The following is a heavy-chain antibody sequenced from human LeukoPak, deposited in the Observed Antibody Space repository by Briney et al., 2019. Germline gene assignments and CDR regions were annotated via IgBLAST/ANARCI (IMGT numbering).Heavy chain of an antibody. J-gene: IGHJ4*02. Sequence: GSLRLSCKGSGFSFGDYAMTWVRQAPGKGLEWVGFIRRKGYGGTTEYAASVKGRFTISRDDSKSIANLQMNSLKTEDTAVYYCSTSYYDFWSAFWGQGTLLTVSS. CDR2: IRRKGYGGTT. CDR3: STSYYDFWSAF. V-gene: IGHV3-49*04. CDR1: GFSFGDYA. D-gene: IGHD3-3*01.